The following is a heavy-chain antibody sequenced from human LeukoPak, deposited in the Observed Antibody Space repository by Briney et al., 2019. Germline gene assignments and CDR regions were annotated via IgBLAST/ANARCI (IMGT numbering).Heavy chain of an antibody. CDR1: VYTFTSYY. D-gene: IGHD3-10*02. CDR2: INPNSGGT. Sequence: ASVKVSCKASVYTFTSYYMHWVRQAPGQGLEWMGRINPNSGGTNYAQKFQGRVTMTRDTSISTAYMELSRLRSDDTAVYYCARDMSPENSQIDYWGQGTLVTVSS. CDR3: ARDMSPENSQIDY. V-gene: IGHV1-2*06. J-gene: IGHJ4*02.